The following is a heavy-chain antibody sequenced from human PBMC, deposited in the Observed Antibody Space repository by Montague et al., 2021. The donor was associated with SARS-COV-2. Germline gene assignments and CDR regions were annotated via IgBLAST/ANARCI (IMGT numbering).Heavy chain of an antibody. CDR2: SHHSGAT. V-gene: IGHV4-31*03. J-gene: IGHJ4*02. CDR3: ARAAGTTTTLIFDS. CDR1: GGSMSSGGYF. D-gene: IGHD4-17*01. Sequence: TLSLTCSVSGGSMSSGGYFWTWIRQHPGKGLEWIGYSHHSGATFHNPSPMGRAAVSLDTSKSHFSLTLTSVLVADTAVYYCARAAGTTTTLIFDSWGQGILVTVSS.